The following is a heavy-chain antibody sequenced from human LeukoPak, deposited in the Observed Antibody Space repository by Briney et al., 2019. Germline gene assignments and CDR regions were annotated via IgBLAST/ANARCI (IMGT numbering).Heavy chain of an antibody. CDR2: IYYSGST. CDR1: GGSISSYY. V-gene: IGHV4-59*01. CDR3: ARCQGVELLWFGELAA. J-gene: IGHJ5*02. Sequence: SETLSLTCTVSGGSISSYYWSWIRQPPGKGLEWIGYIYYSGSTNYNPSLKSRVTISVDTSKNQFSLKLSSVTAADTAVYYCARCQGVELLWFGELAAWGQGTLVTVSS. D-gene: IGHD3-10*01.